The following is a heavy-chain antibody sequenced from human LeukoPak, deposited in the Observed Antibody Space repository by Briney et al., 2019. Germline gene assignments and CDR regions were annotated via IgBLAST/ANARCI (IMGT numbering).Heavy chain of an antibody. D-gene: IGHD4/OR15-4a*01. CDR2: IGGGGSIT. Sequence: GGSLRLSCADSGFTFSSYSMNWVRQAPGKGLEWVSAIGGGGSITYYADSVKGRFTISRDNSKNTLYLQMNSLRDEDTATYYCAKSTTVGNYDARGLDYWGQGTLVTVSS. J-gene: IGHJ4*02. CDR3: AKSTTVGNYDARGLDY. CDR1: GFTFSSYS. V-gene: IGHV3-23*01.